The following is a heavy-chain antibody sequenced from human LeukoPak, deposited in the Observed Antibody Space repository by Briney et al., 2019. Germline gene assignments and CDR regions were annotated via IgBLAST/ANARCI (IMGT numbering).Heavy chain of an antibody. CDR3: ARLRPVAGYDAFDI. J-gene: IGHJ3*02. CDR1: GVSISSYY. D-gene: IGHD6-19*01. CDR2: IYYSGST. Sequence: SETLSLTCSVSGVSISSYYWSWIRQPPGKGLEWMGYIYYSGSTNYNPSLKSRVTMSVDTSKNQFSLKLTSVTAADTAVYYCARLRPVAGYDAFDIWGHGTMVTVSS. V-gene: IGHV4-59*08.